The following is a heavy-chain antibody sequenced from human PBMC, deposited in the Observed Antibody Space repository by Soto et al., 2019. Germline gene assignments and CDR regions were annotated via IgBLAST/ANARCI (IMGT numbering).Heavy chain of an antibody. D-gene: IGHD6-13*01. CDR1: GFIVSSSY. CDR3: ARCSGWYGQCYFDC. V-gene: IGHV3-53*02. J-gene: IGHJ4*02. CDR2: LYSDGRQ. Sequence: DVQLVETGGGLIQPGGSLRLSCAASGFIVSSSYMSWVRQAPGKGLEWVSVLYSDGRQYYADSVKGRFTISRDNSKNTLYLQMNSLSAEDTAVYYCARCSGWYGQCYFDCWGQGTLVTVSS.